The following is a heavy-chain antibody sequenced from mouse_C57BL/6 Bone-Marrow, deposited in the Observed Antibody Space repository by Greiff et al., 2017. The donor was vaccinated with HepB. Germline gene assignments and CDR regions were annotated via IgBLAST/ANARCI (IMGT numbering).Heavy chain of an antibody. Sequence: EVKLMESGGGLVKPGGSLKLSCAASGLTFSSIAMSWVRQTPEKRLEWVATISDGGSYTYYPDNVKGRFTISRDNAKNNLYLQMSHLKSEDTAMYYCARDGPGAMDYWGQGTSVTVSS. J-gene: IGHJ4*01. CDR1: GLTFSSIA. CDR3: ARDGPGAMDY. V-gene: IGHV5-4*01. CDR2: ISDGGSYT.